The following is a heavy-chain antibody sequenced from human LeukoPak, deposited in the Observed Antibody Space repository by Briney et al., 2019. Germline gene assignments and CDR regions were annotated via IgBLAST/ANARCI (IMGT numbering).Heavy chain of an antibody. Sequence: KESGPTLVKPTQTLTLTCTFSGSSLSTRGVGVGWIRQPPGKALEWPALIYWDDDKRYSPSLKSRLTITKDTSKNQVVLTMTNMDPVDTATYYCAHSLWFGDLLPYFDYWGQGTLVTVSS. V-gene: IGHV2-5*02. D-gene: IGHD3-10*01. CDR1: GSSLSTRGVG. CDR3: AHSLWFGDLLPYFDY. J-gene: IGHJ4*02. CDR2: IYWDDDK.